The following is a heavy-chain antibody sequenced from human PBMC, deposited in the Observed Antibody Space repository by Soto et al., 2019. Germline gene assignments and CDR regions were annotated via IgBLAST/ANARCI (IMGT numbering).Heavy chain of an antibody. CDR3: ARGGGVTPLYYYYGMDV. V-gene: IGHV5-51*01. CDR2: VFPGDSDT. CDR1: GYSFTSYW. D-gene: IGHD5-18*01. Sequence: PGESLKISCKASGYSFTSYWIGWVRQTPGKGLEWMGIVFPGDSDTRYSPSFEGHVTVSADESISTAYLQWGSLRASDTAMYYCARGGGVTPLYYYYGMDVWGQGTTVTVSS. J-gene: IGHJ6*02.